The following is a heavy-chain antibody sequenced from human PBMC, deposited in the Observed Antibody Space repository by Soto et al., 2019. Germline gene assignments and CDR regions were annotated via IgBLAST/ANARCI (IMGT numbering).Heavy chain of an antibody. V-gene: IGHV3-23*01. D-gene: IGHD3-22*01. J-gene: IGHJ4*02. CDR3: ALQAYYDSSGFFDY. CDR2: ISGSGGST. CDR1: GFTFSSYA. Sequence: GGSLRLSCAASGFTFSSYAMRWVRQAPGKGLEWVSAISGSGGSTYYADSVKGRFTISRDNSKNTLYLQMNSLRAEDTAVYYCALQAYYDSSGFFDYWGQGTLVTVSS.